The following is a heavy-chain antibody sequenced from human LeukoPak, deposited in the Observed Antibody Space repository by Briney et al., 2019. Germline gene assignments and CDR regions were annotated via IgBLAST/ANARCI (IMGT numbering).Heavy chain of an antibody. CDR3: ARDAQRGFDYSNSLEY. J-gene: IGHJ4*02. CDR2: IWSDGTNQ. V-gene: IGHV3-33*01. CDR1: KFTFSHYG. D-gene: IGHD4-11*01. Sequence: GTSLRLSCAASKFTFSHYGMHWVRQAPGKGLRWVAVIWSDGTNQYYADSVKGRFTISRDNFNNMVYLQMNSPRVDDTGVYYCARDAQRGFDYSNSLEYWGQGALVTVSS.